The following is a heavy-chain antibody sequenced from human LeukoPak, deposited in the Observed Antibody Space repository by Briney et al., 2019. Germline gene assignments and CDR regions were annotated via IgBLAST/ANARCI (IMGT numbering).Heavy chain of an antibody. CDR2: IIPIFGIA. V-gene: IGHV1-69*04. J-gene: IGHJ3*02. CDR1: GGTFSSYA. D-gene: IGHD2/OR15-2a*01. Sequence: SVKVSCKASGGTFSSYAISWVRQAPGQGLEWMGRIIPIFGIANYAQKFQGRVTITADKSTSTAYMELSSLRSEDTAVYYCARDLITLDAFDIWGQVTMVTVSS. CDR3: ARDLITLDAFDI.